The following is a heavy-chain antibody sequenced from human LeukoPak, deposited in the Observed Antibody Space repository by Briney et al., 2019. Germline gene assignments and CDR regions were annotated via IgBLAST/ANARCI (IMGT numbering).Heavy chain of an antibody. Sequence: ASVKVSCKASGYTFTSYNINWVRQATGQGLEWMGWMNPDSGNTGYAQKFQGRVTMTRNTSISTAYMDLSSLKFEDTAMYYCARGRKGILTGYDNDYWGQGTLVTVSS. D-gene: IGHD3-9*01. V-gene: IGHV1-8*01. CDR2: MNPDSGNT. J-gene: IGHJ4*02. CDR3: ARGRKGILTGYDNDY. CDR1: GYTFTSYN.